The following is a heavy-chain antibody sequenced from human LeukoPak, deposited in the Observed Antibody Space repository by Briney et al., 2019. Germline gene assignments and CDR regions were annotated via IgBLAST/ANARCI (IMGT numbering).Heavy chain of an antibody. CDR3: TRDLDYVWGSYFY. J-gene: IGHJ4*02. V-gene: IGHV3-23*01. CDR1: GFTFSKHG. D-gene: IGHD3-16*01. Sequence: GGSLRLSCAASGFTFSKHGMNWVRQAPGKGLEWVSGISPSGDITYYADSVKGRFTISRDNSKNTLYLQMSSLRAEDTALYYCTRDLDYVWGSYFYWGQGTLVTVSS. CDR2: ISPSGDIT.